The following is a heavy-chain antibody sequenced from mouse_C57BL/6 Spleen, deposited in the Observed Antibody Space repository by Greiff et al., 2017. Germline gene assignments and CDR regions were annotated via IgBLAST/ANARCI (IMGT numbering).Heavy chain of an antibody. CDR3: AGGPAQGPWFAY. J-gene: IGHJ3*01. CDR2: IYPGDGDT. Sequence: QVHVKQSGPELVKPGASVKISCKASGYAFSSSWMNWVKQRPGKGLEWIGRIYPGDGDTNYNGKFKGKATLTADKSSSTAYMQLSSLTSEDSAVSVCAGGPAQGPWFAYWGQGTLVTVSA. V-gene: IGHV1-82*01. CDR1: GYAFSSSW. D-gene: IGHD3-2*02.